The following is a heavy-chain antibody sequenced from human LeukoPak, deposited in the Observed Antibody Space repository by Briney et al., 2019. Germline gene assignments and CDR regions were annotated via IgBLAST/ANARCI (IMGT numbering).Heavy chain of an antibody. V-gene: IGHV3-21*01. CDR1: GFTFTNYS. CDR3: ARGHTAVTRHFDF. CDR2: ISSGSSAI. D-gene: IGHD4-17*01. J-gene: IGHJ4*02. Sequence: GGSLRLSCEVSGFTFTNYSMTWVRQAPAKGLEWVSIISSGSSAIFSADALKGRFTISRDDAKNLLYLDMNSLRAEDTAVYYCARGHTAVTRHFDFWGQGTLVTVSS.